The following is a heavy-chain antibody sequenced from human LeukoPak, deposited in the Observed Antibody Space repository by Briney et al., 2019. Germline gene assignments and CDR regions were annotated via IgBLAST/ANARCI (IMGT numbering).Heavy chain of an antibody. V-gene: IGHV3-72*01. J-gene: IGHJ3*02. CDR2: IRIKARNYTP. Sequence: GGSLRLSCVASGFTFSDHQMDWVRQAPGKGLEWVGRIRIKARNYTPEYAASVKDKFAISRDDSKNSLFLEMTDLNTEDTAVYYCATGLVTGDAFDIWGQGTMVTVSS. D-gene: IGHD3-16*01. CDR3: ATGLVTGDAFDI. CDR1: GFTFSDHQ.